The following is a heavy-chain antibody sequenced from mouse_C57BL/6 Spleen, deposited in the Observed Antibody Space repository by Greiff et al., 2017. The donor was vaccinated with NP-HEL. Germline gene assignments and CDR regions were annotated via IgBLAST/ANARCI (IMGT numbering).Heavy chain of an antibody. V-gene: IGHV3-6*01. D-gene: IGHD1-1*01. CDR2: ISYDGSN. Sequence: VQLKESGPGLVKPSQSLSLTCSVTGYSITSGYYWNWIRQFPGNKLEWMGYISYDGSNNYNPSLKNRISITRDTSKNQFFLKLNSVTTEDTATYYCAREGGYYGSSYGYFDVWGTGTTVTVSS. CDR3: AREGGYYGSSYGYFDV. CDR1: GYSITSGYY. J-gene: IGHJ1*03.